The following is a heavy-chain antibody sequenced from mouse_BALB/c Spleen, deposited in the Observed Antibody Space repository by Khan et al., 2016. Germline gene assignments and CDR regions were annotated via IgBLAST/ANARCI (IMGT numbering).Heavy chain of an antibody. Sequence: EVQLHESGGGLVQPGGSLNLSCAASGFDFSRYWMSWARQAPGKGQEWIGEINPGSSKINYTQSLKDKFIISRDNATNTPYLQISRVRSEDTALSYCALLAGKGAMDYSGQCPSVTCSS. CDR2: INPGSSKI. V-gene: IGHV4-2*02. CDR1: GFDFSRYW. J-gene: IGHJ4*01. CDR3: ALLAGKGAMDY. D-gene: IGHD2-1*01.